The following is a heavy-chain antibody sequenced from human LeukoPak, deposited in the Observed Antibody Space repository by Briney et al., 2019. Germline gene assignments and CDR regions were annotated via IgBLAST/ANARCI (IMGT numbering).Heavy chain of an antibody. CDR1: GFXFSSFG. CDR3: ARATVTRWFDP. CDR2: IWYDGTNK. D-gene: IGHD4-17*01. V-gene: IGHV3-33*01. J-gene: IGHJ5*02. Sequence: GGSLRLSCAASGFXFSSFGMHWVRQAPGKGLEWVAVIWYDGTNKYYADSVKGRFTISRDNSKNTLYLQMNSLRAEDTAVYYCARATVTRWFDPWGQGTLVTVSS.